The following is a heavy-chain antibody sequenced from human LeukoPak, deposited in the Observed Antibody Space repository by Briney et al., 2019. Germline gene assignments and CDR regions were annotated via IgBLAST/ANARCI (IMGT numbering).Heavy chain of an antibody. J-gene: IGHJ4*02. V-gene: IGHV4-59*08. CDR2: INHDGSA. Sequence: PSETLSLTCTVSGRSFSGYHWSWIRQPPGKGLEWIGFINHDGSANYNPSLNGRVTISLDTSKNQLSLILSSVTAADTAVYFCATYGGGQGGRGYWGQGTLVTVFS. CDR1: GRSFSGYH. CDR3: ATYGGGQGGRGY. D-gene: IGHD6-19*01.